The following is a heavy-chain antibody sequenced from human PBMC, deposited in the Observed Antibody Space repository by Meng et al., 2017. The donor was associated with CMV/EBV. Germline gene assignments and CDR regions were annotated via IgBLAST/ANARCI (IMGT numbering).Heavy chain of an antibody. D-gene: IGHD6-13*01. J-gene: IGHJ6*02. CDR1: GFTFSSYS. CDR2: ISSSSSYI. V-gene: IGHV3-21*01. Sequence: GGSLRLSCAASGFTFSSYSMNWVRQAPGKGLEWVSSISSSSSYIYYADSVKGRFTISRDNAKNSLYLQMNSLRAEDMAVYYCARDGAAAGNYYYYGMDVWGQGTTVTVSS. CDR3: ARDGAAAGNYYYYGMDV.